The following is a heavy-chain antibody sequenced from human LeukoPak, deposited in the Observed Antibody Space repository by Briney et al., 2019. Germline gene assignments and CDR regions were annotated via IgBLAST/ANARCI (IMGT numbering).Heavy chain of an antibody. D-gene: IGHD6-19*01. V-gene: IGHV3-48*02. CDR1: GFTFSRYS. Sequence: GGSLRLSCAASGFTFSRYSMNWARHAPGKGLEWVPYISSSSSTINDAKSVKGQFTISRDNAKNSLYLQMNSLRDEDTAVYYCARDLSSSGWYRMGHYYYYCMDVWGQGTTVTVSS. CDR2: ISSSSSTI. CDR3: ARDLSSSGWYRMGHYYYYCMDV. J-gene: IGHJ6*02.